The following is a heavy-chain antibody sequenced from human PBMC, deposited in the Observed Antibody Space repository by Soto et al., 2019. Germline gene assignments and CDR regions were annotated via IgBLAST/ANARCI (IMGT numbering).Heavy chain of an antibody. CDR2: ISGGGGSTI. CDR1: GFTFSDYY. Sequence: PGGSLRLSCADSGFTFSDYYMTWIRQAPGKGLEWVAYISGGGGSTIYYVDSVKGRFTISRDNAKNSLYLQMNSLRAEDTAFYYCARQRGYYDSSGIDYWGQGTLVTVSS. D-gene: IGHD3-22*01. J-gene: IGHJ4*02. V-gene: IGHV3-11*01. CDR3: ARQRGYYDSSGIDY.